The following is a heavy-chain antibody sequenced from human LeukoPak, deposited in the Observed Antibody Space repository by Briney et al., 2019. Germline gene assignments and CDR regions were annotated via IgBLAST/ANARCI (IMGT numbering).Heavy chain of an antibody. Sequence: PGGSLRLSCAASGFTVSTNYMNWVRQAPGKGLEWVSILYSGGSTYYADSVKGRFTISRDNSKNTLYLQMNSLRAEDTAVYYCARGWPPPAAGFDYWGQGTLVTVSS. V-gene: IGHV3-53*01. J-gene: IGHJ4*02. CDR3: ARGWPPPAAGFDY. CDR2: LYSGGST. CDR1: GFTVSTNY. D-gene: IGHD6-13*01.